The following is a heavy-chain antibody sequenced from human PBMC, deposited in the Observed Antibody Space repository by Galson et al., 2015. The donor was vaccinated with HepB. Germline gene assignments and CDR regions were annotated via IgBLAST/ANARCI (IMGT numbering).Heavy chain of an antibody. J-gene: IGHJ6*02. V-gene: IGHV3-33*05. CDR2: ISYDESNK. CDR1: GISFIEHT. Sequence: SLRLSCAASGISFIEHTIYWVRQAPGKGLEWVAVISYDESNKLYADSVKGRSTISRDISKNTLYLQMNSLRVEDTALYFCARGGGLLTGYRGMDVWGQGTTVTVSS. CDR3: ARGGGLLTGYRGMDV. D-gene: IGHD3-9*01.